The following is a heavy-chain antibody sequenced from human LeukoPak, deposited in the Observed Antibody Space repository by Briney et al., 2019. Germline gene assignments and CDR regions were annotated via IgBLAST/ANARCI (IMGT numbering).Heavy chain of an antibody. CDR1: GFTFSSYA. CDR2: ISGSGGST. CDR3: AKLVGARASKSSYFDY. V-gene: IGHV3-23*01. J-gene: IGHJ4*02. Sequence: GGSLRLSCAASGFTFSSYAMSWVRQAPGKGLEWVSAISGSGGSTYYADSVKGRFTISRDNSKNTLYLQMNSLRAEDTAVYYCAKLVGARASKSSYFDYWGQGTLVTVSS. D-gene: IGHD1-26*01.